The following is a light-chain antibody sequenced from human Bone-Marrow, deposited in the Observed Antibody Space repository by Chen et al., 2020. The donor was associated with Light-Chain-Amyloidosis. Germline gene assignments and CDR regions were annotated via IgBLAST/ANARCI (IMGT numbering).Light chain of an antibody. CDR1: DLPTKY. Sequence: YELTHPPSAATAPLHATRTTPAGDDLPTKYAYWYQQKPGQAPVLVIHRDTERPSGISERFSGSSSGTTATLTISGVQAEDEADYHCQSADSSGTYEVIFGGGTKLTVL. CDR2: RDT. J-gene: IGLJ2*01. V-gene: IGLV3-25*03. CDR3: QSADSSGTYEVI.